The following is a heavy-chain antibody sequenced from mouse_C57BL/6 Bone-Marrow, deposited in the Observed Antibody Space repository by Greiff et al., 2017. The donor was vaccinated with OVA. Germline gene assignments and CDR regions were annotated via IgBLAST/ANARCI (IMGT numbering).Heavy chain of an antibody. J-gene: IGHJ3*01. CDR2: IRLKSDNYAT. V-gene: IGHV6-3*01. CDR3: TADRGLPWFAY. D-gene: IGHD5-5*01. Sequence: EVKLEESGGGLVQPGGSMKLSCVASGFTFSNYWMNWVRQSPEKGLEWVAQIRLKSDNYATHYAESVKGRFTISRDDSKSSVYLQMNNLRAEDTGIYYCTADRGLPWFAYWGQGTLVTVSA. CDR1: GFTFSNYW.